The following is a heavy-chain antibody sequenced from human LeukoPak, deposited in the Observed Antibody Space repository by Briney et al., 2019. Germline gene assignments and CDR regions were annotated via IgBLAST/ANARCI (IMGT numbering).Heavy chain of an antibody. V-gene: IGHV1-69*04. Sequence: EASVKVSCKASRGTFSSYAISWVRQAPGQGLEWMGRIIPILGIANYAQKFQGRVTITADKSTSTAYMELSSLRSEDTAVYYCARDDYGSGRNYYYGMDVWGQGTTVTVSS. D-gene: IGHD3-10*01. CDR2: IIPILGIA. CDR1: RGTFSSYA. J-gene: IGHJ6*02. CDR3: ARDDYGSGRNYYYGMDV.